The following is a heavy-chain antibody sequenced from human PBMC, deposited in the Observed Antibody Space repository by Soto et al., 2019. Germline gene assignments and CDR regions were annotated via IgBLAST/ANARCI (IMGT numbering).Heavy chain of an antibody. CDR3: ATSYDTGFDP. D-gene: IGHD3-9*01. Sequence: QPQLVQSAAEVKKPGASVRVSCKAYGYPFIKYGISWIRQAPEQGLEWMGWIKVDSGYTNYAQKFQGRVTTTADTSSDTAFMELRSLRLDDTAVYFCATSYDTGFDPWGQGTLVSVSS. CDR2: IKVDSGYT. CDR1: GYPFIKYG. J-gene: IGHJ5*02. V-gene: IGHV1-18*04.